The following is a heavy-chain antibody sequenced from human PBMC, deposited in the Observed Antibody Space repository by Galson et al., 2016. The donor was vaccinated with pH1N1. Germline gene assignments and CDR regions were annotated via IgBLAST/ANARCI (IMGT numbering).Heavy chain of an antibody. CDR3: ARQSIAARPVFFDF. Sequence: SVKVSCKASGFTFSNYGFSWVRQAPGQGLEWMAWISAFNGDTKYAHKVQERLTVTTDYSTSTAYMELSSLRSDDTALYSCARQSIAARPVFFDFWGRGTQVTVSS. V-gene: IGHV1-18*01. CDR2: ISAFNGDT. D-gene: IGHD6-6*01. J-gene: IGHJ4*01. CDR1: GFTFSNYG.